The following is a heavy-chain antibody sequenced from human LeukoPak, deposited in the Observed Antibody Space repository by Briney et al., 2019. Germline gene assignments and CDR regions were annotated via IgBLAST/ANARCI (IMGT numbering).Heavy chain of an antibody. V-gene: IGHV6-1*01. CDR1: GESVSIDDAA. CDR3: ARGNLHFDY. Sequence: SQTLSLTCAISGESVSIDDAAWSWIRQSPSRGLEWLGRTYYRSKWYYHYAISVKSRISVNPDTSKNQFSLQLNSVTPEDSAVYYCARGNLHFDYWGQGTLVTVSS. J-gene: IGHJ4*02. CDR2: TYYRSKWYY.